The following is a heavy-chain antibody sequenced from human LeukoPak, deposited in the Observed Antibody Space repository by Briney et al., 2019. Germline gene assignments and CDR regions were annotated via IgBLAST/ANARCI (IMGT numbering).Heavy chain of an antibody. CDR1: GGSFSGYY. D-gene: IGHD6-13*01. CDR2: INHSGST. J-gene: IGHJ4*02. CDR3: AREGVAAAGTLYYFDY. Sequence: SETLSLTCAVYGGSFSGYYWSWIRQPPRKGLEWIGEINHSGSTNYNPSLKSRVTISVDTSKNQFSLKLSSVTAADTAVYYCAREGVAAAGTLYYFDYWGQGTLVTVSS. V-gene: IGHV4-34*01.